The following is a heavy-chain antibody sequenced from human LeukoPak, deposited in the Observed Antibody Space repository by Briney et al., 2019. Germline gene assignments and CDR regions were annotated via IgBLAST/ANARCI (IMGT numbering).Heavy chain of an antibody. J-gene: IGHJ4*02. Sequence: GGSLRLSCAGSGFTFSGYWMSWDRQAPGKGLEWVANIKQDGSDKYYVDSVKGRFTISRDNAKNSLSLQMNSLRAEDTGVYYCTRNEVWGQGTLVTVSS. V-gene: IGHV3-7*01. CDR2: IKQDGSDK. CDR1: GFTFSGYW. CDR3: TRNEV. D-gene: IGHD1-1*01.